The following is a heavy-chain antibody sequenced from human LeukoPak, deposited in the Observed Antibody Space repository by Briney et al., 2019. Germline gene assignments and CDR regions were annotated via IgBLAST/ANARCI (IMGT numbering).Heavy chain of an antibody. D-gene: IGHD2-15*01. CDR1: GGTFSSYA. CDR3: ARHPVGYCSGGSCFSPPFDY. Sequence: GSSVKVSCKASGGTFSSYAISWVRQAPGQGLEWMGRIIPILGIANYAQKFQGRVAITADKSTSTAYMELSSLRSEDTAVYYCARHPVGYCSGGSCFSPPFDYWGQGTLVTVSS. V-gene: IGHV1-69*04. CDR2: IIPILGIA. J-gene: IGHJ4*02.